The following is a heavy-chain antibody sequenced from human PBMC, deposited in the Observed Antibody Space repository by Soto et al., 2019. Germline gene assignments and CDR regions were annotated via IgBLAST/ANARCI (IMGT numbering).Heavy chain of an antibody. CDR2: ISSSSSTV. V-gene: IGHV3-48*01. CDR3: ARVDSYWYFDL. Sequence: GESLKISCAASGFPFSSYSMNWVRQAPGKGLEWVSYISSSSSTVYYADSVKGRFTMSRDNAKKSLYLQMNSLRAEDTAVYYCARVDSYWYFDLWGRGTLVTVSS. J-gene: IGHJ2*01. CDR1: GFPFSSYS. D-gene: IGHD2-2*03.